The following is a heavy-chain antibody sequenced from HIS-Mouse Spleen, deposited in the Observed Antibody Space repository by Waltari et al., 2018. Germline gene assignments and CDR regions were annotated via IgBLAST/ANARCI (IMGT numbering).Heavy chain of an antibody. CDR3: ARDASIAARPEYFQH. Sequence: QLQLQESGPGLVKPSETLSLTCTVSGGSISSSSYYWGWIRQPPGKGLEWIGSIYYSGSTYYNPSLKSRVTISVDTSKNQFSLKLSSVTAADTAVYYCARDASIAARPEYFQHWGQGTLVTVSS. D-gene: IGHD6-6*01. J-gene: IGHJ1*01. V-gene: IGHV4-39*07. CDR1: GGSISSSSYY. CDR2: IYYSGST.